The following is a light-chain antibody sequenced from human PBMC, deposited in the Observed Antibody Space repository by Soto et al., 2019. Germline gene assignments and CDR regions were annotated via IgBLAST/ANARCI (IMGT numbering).Light chain of an antibody. Sequence: DIQMTQSPSSLSASVGDRVTITCQASQDISNYLNWYQQKPGKAPKLLIYDASNLETGVTSRFSGSGSETDFTITISSLQPEDIATYYCQQYDNLPPYTFGQGTKLEIK. CDR3: QQYDNLPPYT. J-gene: IGKJ2*01. CDR1: QDISNY. V-gene: IGKV1-33*01. CDR2: DAS.